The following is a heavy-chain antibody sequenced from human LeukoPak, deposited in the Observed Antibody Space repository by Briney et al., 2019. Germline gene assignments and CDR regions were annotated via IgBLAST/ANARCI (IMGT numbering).Heavy chain of an antibody. CDR1: GYTFSAYY. CDR2: INPNSGGT. V-gene: IGHV1-2*02. D-gene: IGHD3-22*01. Sequence: GASVKVSCKASGYTFSAYYMHWVRQAPGQGLEWMGWINPNSGGTNYAQKFQGRVTMTRDTSISTGYMELSRLRSDDTAMYYCATRYYYDTTWDAFDIWGQGTMVTVSS. CDR3: ATRYYYDTTWDAFDI. J-gene: IGHJ3*02.